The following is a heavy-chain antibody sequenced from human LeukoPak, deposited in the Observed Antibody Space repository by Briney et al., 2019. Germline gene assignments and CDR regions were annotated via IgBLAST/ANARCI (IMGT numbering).Heavy chain of an antibody. CDR1: GYTFTSFV. Sequence: ASVKVSCKASGYTFTSFVISWVRQAPGQGLEWMGWISAYNGNTNYTQKLQGRVTMTTDTSTSTAYMELRSPRPDDTAVYYCARDLRSSYYYVFDYWGQGTLVTVSS. CDR3: ARDLRSSYYYVFDY. CDR2: ISAYNGNT. D-gene: IGHD3-22*01. J-gene: IGHJ4*02. V-gene: IGHV1-18*01.